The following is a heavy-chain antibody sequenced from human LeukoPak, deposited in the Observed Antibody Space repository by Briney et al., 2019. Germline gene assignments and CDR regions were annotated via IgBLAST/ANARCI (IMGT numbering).Heavy chain of an antibody. CDR3: ARRGLGAGGFDY. CDR1: GYSFTSFW. J-gene: IGHJ4*02. CDR2: IYPGDSET. V-gene: IGHV5-51*01. Sequence: GESRKISCKGSGYSFTSFWIAWVRQMPGNGLEWMGIIYPGDSETTYSPSFQGQVTISADKSISTAYLQWSSLKASDTAMYYCARRGLGAGGFDYWGQGTLVTVSS. D-gene: IGHD3-3*01.